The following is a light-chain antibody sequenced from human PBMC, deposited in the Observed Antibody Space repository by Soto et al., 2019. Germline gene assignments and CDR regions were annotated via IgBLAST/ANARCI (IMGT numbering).Light chain of an antibody. V-gene: IGKV1-5*03. Sequence: DIQMTQSPSTLSGSVGDRVTITCRASQTISSWLAWYQQKPGKAPKLLIYKASTLKSGVPSRFSGSGSGTEFTLTTSSLQPDDFATYYCQQYNSYSWTFAQGTKLDI. CDR2: KAS. J-gene: IGKJ1*01. CDR3: QQYNSYSWT. CDR1: QTISSW.